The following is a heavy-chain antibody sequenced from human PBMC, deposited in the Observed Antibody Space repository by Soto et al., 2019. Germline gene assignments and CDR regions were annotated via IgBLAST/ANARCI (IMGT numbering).Heavy chain of an antibody. Sequence: PGESLKISCAASGFTFSSYGMHWVRQAPGKGLEWVAVISYDGSNKYYADSVKGRFTISRDNSKNTLYLQMNSLRAEDTAVYYCAKDVVGATLLDYWGQGTLVTVSS. J-gene: IGHJ4*02. CDR1: GFTFSSYG. CDR2: ISYDGSNK. V-gene: IGHV3-30*18. D-gene: IGHD1-26*01. CDR3: AKDVVGATLLDY.